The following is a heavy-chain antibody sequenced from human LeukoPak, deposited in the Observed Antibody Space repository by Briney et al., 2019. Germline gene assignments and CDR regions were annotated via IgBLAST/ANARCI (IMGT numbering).Heavy chain of an antibody. D-gene: IGHD4-17*01. CDR2: IWYDGSNK. J-gene: IGHJ4*02. V-gene: IGHV3-33*06. Sequence: GGSLRLSCAASGFTFSSYAMHWVRQAPGKGLEWVALIWYDGSNKYYADSVKGRFTISRDNSKNTLYLQMNSLRAEDTAVYYCAKDPTTEPFVWGQGTLVTVSS. CDR3: AKDPTTEPFV. CDR1: GFTFSSYA.